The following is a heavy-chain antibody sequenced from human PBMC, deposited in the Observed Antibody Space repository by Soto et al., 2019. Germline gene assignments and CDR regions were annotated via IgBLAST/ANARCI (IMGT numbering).Heavy chain of an antibody. CDR2: ISGSGGST. D-gene: IGHD6-19*01. Sequence: EVQLLESGGGLVQPEGSLRLYCAASGFTFSRNAMSWVRQAPVKGLECVSAISGSGGSTHYADSVKGRFTITRDISRNTLYLQMNILRADDTAVYYFARAVETVYSSCQSLYYFDYWSQGTLVTVSS. CDR3: ARAVETVYSSCQSLYYFDY. V-gene: IGHV3-23*01. CDR1: GFTFSRNA. J-gene: IGHJ4*02.